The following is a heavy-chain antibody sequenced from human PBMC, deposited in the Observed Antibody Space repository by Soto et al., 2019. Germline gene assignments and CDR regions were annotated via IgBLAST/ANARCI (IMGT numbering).Heavy chain of an antibody. J-gene: IGHJ4*02. CDR1: GFTFSSYG. Sequence: GGSLRLSCAASGFTFSSYGMHWVRQAPGKGLEWVAVISYDGSNKYYADSVKGRFTISRDNSKNTLYLQMNSLRAEDTAVYYCAKPISSGWYYFDYWGQGTLVTVSS. CDR2: ISYDGSNK. V-gene: IGHV3-30*18. CDR3: AKPISSGWYYFDY. D-gene: IGHD6-19*01.